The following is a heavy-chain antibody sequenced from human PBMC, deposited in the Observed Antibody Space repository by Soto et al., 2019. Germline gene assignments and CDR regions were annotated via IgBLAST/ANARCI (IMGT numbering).Heavy chain of an antibody. Sequence: QVQLVQSGPEVKKPGASVKIACKASGYTFSTYGCSWVRQAPGQGLEWMGWLGAHNGDTTYAQNFKGRVTMTTDTATTTSYMELRSLTSNDTAVYFCARDWRGAEGFDPWGQGTLVTVSS. J-gene: IGHJ5*02. CDR2: LGAHNGDT. CDR1: GYTFSTYG. D-gene: IGHD3-3*01. CDR3: ARDWRGAEGFDP. V-gene: IGHV1-18*01.